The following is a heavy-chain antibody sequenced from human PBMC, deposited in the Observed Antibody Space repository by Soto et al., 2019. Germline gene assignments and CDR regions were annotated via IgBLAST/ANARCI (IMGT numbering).Heavy chain of an antibody. CDR3: AISPIGSIQRRHSKWIDP. D-gene: IGHD6-25*01. CDR2: IYHSGTT. Sequence: PETLRVTCAVSGYSISRCYYWGWLRQPPEKVLEWIGSIYHSGTTYYNPSLKSRVTISVDTSKNQFSLKLSSVTAADTAVYYCAISPIGSIQRRHSKWIDPPGQRTLVTV. V-gene: IGHV4-38-2*01. J-gene: IGHJ5*02. CDR1: GYSISRCYY.